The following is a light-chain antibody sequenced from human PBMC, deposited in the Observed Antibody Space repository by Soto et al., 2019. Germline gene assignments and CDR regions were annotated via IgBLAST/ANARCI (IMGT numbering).Light chain of an antibody. CDR1: SSDVGSYNS. J-gene: IGLJ1*01. CDR3: SSFTSSSSYV. V-gene: IGLV2-14*03. CDR2: DVS. Sequence: QSALAQPVSVSGSPGQSIAISCTGTSSDVGSYNSVSWYQQYPGKAPTLMIHDVSDRPSGVSNRFSGSKSGNTASLTISGLQAEDEADYYCSSFTSSSSYVFGSGTKVTVL.